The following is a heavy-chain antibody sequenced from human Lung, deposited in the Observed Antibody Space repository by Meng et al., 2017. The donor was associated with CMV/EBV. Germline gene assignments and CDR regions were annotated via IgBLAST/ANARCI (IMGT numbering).Heavy chain of an antibody. J-gene: IGHJ3*02. CDR1: GFSISRFW. V-gene: IGHV3-7*01. D-gene: IGHD3-22*01. Sequence: GGSLRLXXAASGFSISRFWMTWVRQAPGKGLEWVANINKDDTDKNYVDSVKGRLTITRGNAKDSLYLQMNSLRAEDTAIYYCARDSNSHDGSVYFDTFEIWGQGTMVTVSS. CDR3: ARDSNSHDGSVYFDTFEI. CDR2: INKDDTDK.